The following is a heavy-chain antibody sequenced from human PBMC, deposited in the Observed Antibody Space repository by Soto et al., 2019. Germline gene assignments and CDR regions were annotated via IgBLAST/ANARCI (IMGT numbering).Heavy chain of an antibody. CDR3: SRASIGWGYYSISFDS. D-gene: IGHD3-3*01. Sequence: SETLSLTCTVSGGSLSSYYWSWIRQPPGKGLEWIGYIYYSGSTNYNPSLKSRVTISVDTSKNQFSLNLSSVTAADTAVYYCSRASIGWGYYSISFDSWGQGTLVTVSS. J-gene: IGHJ4*02. CDR1: GGSLSSYY. V-gene: IGHV4-59*08. CDR2: IYYSGST.